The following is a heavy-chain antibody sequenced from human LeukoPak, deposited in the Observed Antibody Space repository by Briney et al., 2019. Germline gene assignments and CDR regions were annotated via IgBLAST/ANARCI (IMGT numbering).Heavy chain of an antibody. J-gene: IGHJ4*02. D-gene: IGHD6-19*01. CDR2: ISATGGST. CDR3: AKPLLGTSIAVAGIGY. V-gene: IGHV3-23*01. Sequence: GGSLRLSCAASGFTFSTYAMSWVRQAPGKGLEWVSGISATGGSTHYADSVKGRFTISRDNSKNTLYLQMNSLRAEDTAVYYCAKPLLGTSIAVAGIGYWGQGTLVTVSS. CDR1: GFTFSTYA.